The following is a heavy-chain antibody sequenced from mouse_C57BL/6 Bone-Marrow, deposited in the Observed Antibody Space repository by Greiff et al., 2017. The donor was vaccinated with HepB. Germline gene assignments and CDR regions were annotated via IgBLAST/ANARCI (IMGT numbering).Heavy chain of an antibody. CDR1: GYTFTSYW. J-gene: IGHJ3*01. CDR3: ARGGNDHPWFAD. Sequence: QVQLQQPGAELVKPGASVKMSCKASGYTFTSYWITWVKQRPGQGLEWIGDIYPGSGSTNYNEKFKSKATLTVDTSSSTAYMQLSSLTSEDSAVYCCARGGNDHPWFADWGQGTLVTVSA. D-gene: IGHD2-3*01. CDR2: IYPGSGST. V-gene: IGHV1-55*01.